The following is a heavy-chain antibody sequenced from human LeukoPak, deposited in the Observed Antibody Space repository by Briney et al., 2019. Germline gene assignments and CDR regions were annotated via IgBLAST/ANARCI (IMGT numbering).Heavy chain of an antibody. CDR2: INPNRGGT. D-gene: IGHD1-26*01. Sequence: ASVKVSCKASGYTFTGYYMHWVRQAPGQGLEWMGWINPNRGGTNYAQKFQGRVTMTRDTSISTAYMELSRLRSDDMAVYYCARAMSGSIRAVDAFDIWGQGTMVTVSS. J-gene: IGHJ3*02. V-gene: IGHV1-2*02. CDR3: ARAMSGSIRAVDAFDI. CDR1: GYTFTGYY.